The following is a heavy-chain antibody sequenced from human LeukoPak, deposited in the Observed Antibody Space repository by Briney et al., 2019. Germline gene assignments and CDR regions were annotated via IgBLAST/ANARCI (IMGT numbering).Heavy chain of an antibody. D-gene: IGHD3-10*01. J-gene: IGHJ2*01. Sequence: PSQTLSLTCTVYGGSVSSGDYYWSWIRQPPGKGLEWIGYIYYSGSTYYNPSLKSRVTISVDPSKHRFSLKLSSVTAADTAVYYCARDYYGPGSLRYFDLWGRGTLVTVSS. CDR1: GGSVSSGDYY. CDR3: ARDYYGPGSLRYFDL. V-gene: IGHV4-30-4*01. CDR2: IYYSGST.